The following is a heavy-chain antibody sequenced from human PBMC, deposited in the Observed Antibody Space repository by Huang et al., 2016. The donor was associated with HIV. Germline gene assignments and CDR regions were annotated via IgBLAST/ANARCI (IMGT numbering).Heavy chain of an antibody. CDR1: GGSFSGYY. Sequence: QVQLQQWGAGLLTPSETLSLTCAVYGGSFSGYYWSWIRQSPGKGLEWIGEINHSGSTNDTPSLKSRLTRSVETSKNQFSLKLSSVTAADTAVYYCARERMMSWLDDHDAFDIWGQGTMVTVSS. CDR3: ARERMMSWLDDHDAFDI. V-gene: IGHV4-34*01. D-gene: IGHD1-1*01. J-gene: IGHJ3*02. CDR2: INHSGST.